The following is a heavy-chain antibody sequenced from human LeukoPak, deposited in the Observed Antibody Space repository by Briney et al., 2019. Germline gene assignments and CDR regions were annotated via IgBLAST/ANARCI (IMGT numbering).Heavy chain of an antibody. CDR2: ISSSGSTI. V-gene: IGHV3-48*02. CDR1: GFTFSSYS. D-gene: IGHD4-17*01. Sequence: GGSLRLSCAASGFTFSSYSMNWVRQAPGKGREWISYISSSGSTINYADSVKGRFTISRDSAKNSLYLQMNSLRDEDTAVYYCGRDRDSGDYTAAPGDYWGQGTLVTVSS. J-gene: IGHJ4*02. CDR3: GRDRDSGDYTAAPGDY.